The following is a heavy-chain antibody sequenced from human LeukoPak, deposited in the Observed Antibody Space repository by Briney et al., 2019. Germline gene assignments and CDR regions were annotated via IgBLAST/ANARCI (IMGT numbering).Heavy chain of an antibody. CDR3: ARESVLFNDAFDI. J-gene: IGHJ3*02. CDR2: IYYSGST. CDR1: GGSFSGYY. V-gene: IGHV4-30-4*08. D-gene: IGHD3-10*01. Sequence: SSETLSLTCAVYGGSFSGYYWSWIRQPPGKGLEWIGYIYYSGSTYYNPSLKSRVTISVDTSKNQFSLKLSSVTAADTAVYYCARESVLFNDAFDIWGQGTMVTVSS.